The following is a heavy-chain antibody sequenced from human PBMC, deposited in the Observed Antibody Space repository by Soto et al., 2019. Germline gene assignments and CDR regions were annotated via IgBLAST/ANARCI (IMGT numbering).Heavy chain of an antibody. CDR3: AKDPGVLLWFVEFSDYFDY. J-gene: IGHJ4*02. V-gene: IGHV3-23*01. Sequence: EVQLLESGGGLVQPGGSLRLSCAASGFTFSSYAMSWVRQAPGKGLEWVSAISGSGGSTYYADSVKGRFTISRDNSKNTLYLQMNSLRAEDTAVYYCAKDPGVLLWFVEFSDYFDYWGQGTLVTVSS. CDR2: ISGSGGST. CDR1: GFTFSSYA. D-gene: IGHD3-10*01.